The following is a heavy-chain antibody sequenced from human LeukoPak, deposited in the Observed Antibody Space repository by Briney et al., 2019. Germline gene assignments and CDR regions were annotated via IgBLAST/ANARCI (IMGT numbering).Heavy chain of an antibody. J-gene: IGHJ4*02. CDR2: ISSSAASK. CDR1: GFPFGNYA. CDR3: AKSLYGSGSGDY. V-gene: IGHV3-23*01. D-gene: IGHD3-10*01. Sequence: PGGSLRLSCAASGFPFGNYAMSWVRQAPGKGLECVSAISSSAASKFYAESVKGRFTISRDNSRNTLYLQMNSLRAADTAFYYCAKSLYGSGSGDYWGQGTLVTVSS.